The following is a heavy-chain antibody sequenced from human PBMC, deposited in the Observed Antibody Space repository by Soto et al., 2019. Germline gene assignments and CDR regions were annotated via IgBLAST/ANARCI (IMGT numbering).Heavy chain of an antibody. CDR1: GFIFSSYG. D-gene: IGHD6-19*01. Sequence: QVQLVESGGGVVQPGRSLRVSCVASGFIFSSYGMHWVRQAPGKGLEWVAVISYDGSNEYYADSVKGRFSISRDNSKNTRYLQRTSLRAEDTAVYYCARKIRKRAVPYYYSYMDVWGKGTTVTVSS. J-gene: IGHJ6*03. CDR3: ARKIRKRAVPYYYSYMDV. V-gene: IGHV3-30*03. CDR2: ISYDGSNE.